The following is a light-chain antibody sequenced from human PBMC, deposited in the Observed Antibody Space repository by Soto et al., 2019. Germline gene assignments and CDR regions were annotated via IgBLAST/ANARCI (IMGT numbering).Light chain of an antibody. CDR3: QQLNTLPFT. CDR1: HDISTY. J-gene: IGKJ5*01. Sequence: DIQLTQYPSLLSASVGDRVTNTTRASHDISTYLAWYQQKPGKAPKLMIYEASTLQSGVPSRFSGSGSGTEFTLTISGLLPEDFATYHCQQLNTLPFTFGQGTRLEI. CDR2: EAS. V-gene: IGKV1-9*01.